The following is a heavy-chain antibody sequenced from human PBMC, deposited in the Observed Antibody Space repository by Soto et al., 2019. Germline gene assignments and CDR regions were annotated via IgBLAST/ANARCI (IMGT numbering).Heavy chain of an antibody. V-gene: IGHV1-18*01. D-gene: IGHD3-16*01. CDR3: ARDELAYYGDVNCDDYYDY. J-gene: IGHJ4*02. CDR2: ISASNGDA. CDR1: GYTFASFG. Sequence: ASVKVSCKASGYTFASFGISWVRQAPGQGLEWVGWISASNGDANFAREFQGRVTLTTDTSTSTAYMELRSLRSDDTAVYYCARDELAYYGDVNCDDYYDYWRQGALVTGSS.